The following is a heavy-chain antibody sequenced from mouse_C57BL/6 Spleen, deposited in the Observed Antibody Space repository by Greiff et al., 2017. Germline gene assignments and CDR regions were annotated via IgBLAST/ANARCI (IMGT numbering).Heavy chain of an antibody. CDR1: GYAFSSSW. CDR2: IYPGDGDT. Sequence: VKLQQSGPELVKPGASVKISCKASGYAFSSSWMNWVKQRPGKGLEWIGRIYPGDGDTNYNGKFKGKATLTADKSSSTAYMQLSSLTSEDSAVYFCARWSNSWFAYWGQGTLVTVSA. V-gene: IGHV1-82*01. CDR3: ARWSNSWFAY. D-gene: IGHD2-5*01. J-gene: IGHJ3*01.